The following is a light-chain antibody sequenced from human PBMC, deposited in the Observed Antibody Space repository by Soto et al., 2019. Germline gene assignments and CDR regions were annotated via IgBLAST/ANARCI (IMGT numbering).Light chain of an antibody. Sequence: EIVLTQSPATLSLSPGERATLSCRASQSVSSYLAWYQQKPGQAPRLLIYDASNRATGIPARFSGSGSGTDFTLTISSLEPEDFAVYYCQQRSNWSGTFGQGRRLEIK. CDR2: DAS. J-gene: IGKJ5*01. CDR1: QSVSSY. CDR3: QQRSNWSGT. V-gene: IGKV3-11*01.